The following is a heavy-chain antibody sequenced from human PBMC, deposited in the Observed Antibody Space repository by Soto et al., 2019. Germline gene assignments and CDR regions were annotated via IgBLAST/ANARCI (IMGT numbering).Heavy chain of an antibody. CDR1: GFTFSSYA. V-gene: IGHV3-23*01. Sequence: GGSLRLSCAASGFTFSSYAMSWVRQAPGKGLEWVSAISGSGGSTYYADSVKGRFTISRDNSKNTLYLQMNSLRAEDTAVYYCAKARNHSRYCSCLGPWGPGTMVTVCS. J-gene: IGHJ5*02. D-gene: IGHD2-15*01. CDR3: AKARNHSRYCSCLGP. CDR2: ISGSGGST.